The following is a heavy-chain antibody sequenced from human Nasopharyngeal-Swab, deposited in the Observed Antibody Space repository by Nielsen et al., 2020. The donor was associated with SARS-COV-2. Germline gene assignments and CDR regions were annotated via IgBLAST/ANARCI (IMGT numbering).Heavy chain of an antibody. CDR3: ARGPYSRSSLWVH. J-gene: IGHJ4*02. CDR1: GGSIVSHY. CDR2: IYSPEIT. Sequence: SETLSLTCTVSGGSIVSHYWNWIRLSPGKGLEWIGYIYSPEITKYNPSLGSRVTMSGDTSKNQVYLKLKSLTAADTAVYYCARGPYSRSSLWVHWGQGTLVTASS. V-gene: IGHV4-59*11. D-gene: IGHD6-6*01.